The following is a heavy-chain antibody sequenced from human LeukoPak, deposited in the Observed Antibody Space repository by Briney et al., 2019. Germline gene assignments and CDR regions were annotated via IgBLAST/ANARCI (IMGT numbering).Heavy chain of an antibody. Sequence: PSETLSPTCSVSGGSISSGYWSWIRQPPGKGLEWIAYMYNNGRSNYNPSLKSRVTISLDTSKNQFSLKLSTVTAADTAMYYCAGGSGASWFDPWGQGTLVTVSS. J-gene: IGHJ5*02. CDR1: GGSISSGY. CDR3: AGGSGASWFDP. D-gene: IGHD2-8*02. CDR2: MYNNGRS. V-gene: IGHV4-59*01.